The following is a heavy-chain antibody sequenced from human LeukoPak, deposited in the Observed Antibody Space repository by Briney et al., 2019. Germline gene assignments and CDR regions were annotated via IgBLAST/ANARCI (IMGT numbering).Heavy chain of an antibody. Sequence: ASVKVSCKASGYTFTSYGISWVRQAPGQGIEWMGWISAYNGNTNYAQKLQGRVTMTTDTSTSTAYMELRSLRSDDTAVYYCARGPTYYDILYGMDVWGQGTTVTVSS. J-gene: IGHJ6*02. CDR1: GYTFTSYG. V-gene: IGHV1-18*01. D-gene: IGHD3-9*01. CDR2: ISAYNGNT. CDR3: ARGPTYYDILYGMDV.